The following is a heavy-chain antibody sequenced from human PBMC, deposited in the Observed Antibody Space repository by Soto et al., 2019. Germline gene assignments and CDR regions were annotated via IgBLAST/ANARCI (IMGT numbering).Heavy chain of an antibody. CDR1: GFIFENFG. D-gene: IGHD1-26*01. V-gene: IGHV3-23*01. CDR2: ISGSGFKK. CDR3: AKNQGVELVPLATVDWFDP. Sequence: LRLSCAASGFIFENFGMSWVRQAPGKGLEWISSISGSGFKKYYADSVKGRFTISRDNSKSTVYLALNNLSAEDTAVYHCAKNQGVELVPLATVDWFDPWGQGSVVTVSS. J-gene: IGHJ5*02.